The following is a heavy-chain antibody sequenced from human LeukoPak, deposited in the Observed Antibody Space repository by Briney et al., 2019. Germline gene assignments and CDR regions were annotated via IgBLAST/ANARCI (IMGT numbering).Heavy chain of an antibody. CDR2: IKQDGSEK. V-gene: IGHV3-7*01. Sequence: PGGSLILSCAASGFTFSSYWMSWVRQAPGKGLEWVANIKQDGSEKYYVDSVKGRFTISRDNAKNSLYLQMNSLRAEDTAVYYCARYYDSSGYYYVDAFDIWGQGAMVTVSS. CDR3: ARYYDSSGYYYVDAFDI. CDR1: GFTFSSYW. J-gene: IGHJ3*02. D-gene: IGHD3-22*01.